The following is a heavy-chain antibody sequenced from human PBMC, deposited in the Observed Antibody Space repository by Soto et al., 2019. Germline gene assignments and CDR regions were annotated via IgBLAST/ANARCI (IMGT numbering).Heavy chain of an antibody. Sequence: EVQLLESGGGLVQPGGSLRLSCAASGFTFSTYAMSWVRQAPGKGLEWVSAISGSGSNTYYADSVKGRFTISRDDSKSTLYLQMNSLRAEDTAVYYCARDKGGIAALHYYYYYGMDVWGQGTTVTVSS. V-gene: IGHV3-23*01. J-gene: IGHJ6*02. CDR2: ISGSGSNT. CDR1: GFTFSTYA. CDR3: ARDKGGIAALHYYYYYGMDV. D-gene: IGHD6-13*01.